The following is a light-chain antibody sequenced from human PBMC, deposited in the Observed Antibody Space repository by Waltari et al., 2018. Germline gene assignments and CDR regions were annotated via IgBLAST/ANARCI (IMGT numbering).Light chain of an antibody. CDR2: DAS. J-gene: IGKJ4*01. V-gene: IGKV3-11*01. CDR1: QSVSSY. Sequence: ELVLTQSPATLSLSPGERSPLSCRASQSVSSYLGWYQQKPGQAPRLLIYDASTRATGVPGRFSGSGSGTDFTLTISSLEPEDFAIYYCQQRSTWPILTFGGGTKVEIK. CDR3: QQRSTWPILT.